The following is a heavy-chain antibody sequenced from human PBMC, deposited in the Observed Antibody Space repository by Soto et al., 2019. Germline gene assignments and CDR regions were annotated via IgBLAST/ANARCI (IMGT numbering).Heavy chain of an antibody. CDR3: ARSVEGHFDY. Sequence: EVQLVESGGGLVQPGGSLRLSCVASGLTLSRYWMSWVRQAPGKGLEWVANIKEDGGKTYYVDSVKGRFTISRDNAKNLVYLQMNSLRDEDTAVYFCARSVEGHFDYWGQGTVVTVSS. CDR2: IKEDGGKT. D-gene: IGHD6-19*01. CDR1: GLTLSRYW. J-gene: IGHJ4*02. V-gene: IGHV3-7*02.